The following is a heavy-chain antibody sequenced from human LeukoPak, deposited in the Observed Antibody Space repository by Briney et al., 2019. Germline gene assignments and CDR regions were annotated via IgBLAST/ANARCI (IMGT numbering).Heavy chain of an antibody. CDR1: GFTFSSYG. D-gene: IGHD5-18*01. Sequence: GGSLRLSCAASGFTFSSYGMHWVRQAPGKGLEWVAFIRYDGSNKYYADSVKGRFTISRDNAKNTLYLQMNSLRAEDTAVYYCARIRIQLWDFDYWGQGTLVTVSS. J-gene: IGHJ4*02. CDR3: ARIRIQLWDFDY. CDR2: IRYDGSNK. V-gene: IGHV3-30*02.